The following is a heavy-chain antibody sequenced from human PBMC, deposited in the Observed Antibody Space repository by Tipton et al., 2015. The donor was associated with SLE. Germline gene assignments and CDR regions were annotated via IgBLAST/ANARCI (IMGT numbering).Heavy chain of an antibody. CDR3: ATSGWGYCSSTTCLGS. J-gene: IGHJ5*02. Sequence: TLSLTCTVSGGSISGYYWSWIRQPPGKGLEWIGYTLHTGGSNYSPSLKSRVTISVDASRIQFSLKLTSVTAADTAVYYCATSGWGYCSSTTCLGSWGQGTLVTVSS. CDR1: GGSISGYY. D-gene: IGHD2-2*01. V-gene: IGHV4-59*01. CDR2: TLHTGGS.